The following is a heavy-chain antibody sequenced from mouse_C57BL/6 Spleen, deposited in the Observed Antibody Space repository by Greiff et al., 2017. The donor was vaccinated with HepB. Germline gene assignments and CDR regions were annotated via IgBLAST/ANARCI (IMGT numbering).Heavy chain of an antibody. CDR3: AREGTTVVPHWYFDV. CDR2: ISDGGSYT. V-gene: IGHV5-4*01. CDR1: GFTFSSYA. D-gene: IGHD1-1*01. Sequence: EVQRVESGGGLVKPGGSLKLSCAASGFTFSSYAMSWVRQTPEKRLEWVATISDGGSYTYYPDNVKGRFTISRDNAKNNLYLQMSHLKSEDTAMYYCAREGTTVVPHWYFDVWGTGTTVTVSS. J-gene: IGHJ1*03.